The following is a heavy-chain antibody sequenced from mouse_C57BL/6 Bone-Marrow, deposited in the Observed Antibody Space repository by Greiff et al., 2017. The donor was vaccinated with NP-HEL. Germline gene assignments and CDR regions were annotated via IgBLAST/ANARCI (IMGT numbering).Heavy chain of an antibody. Sequence: EVQVVESGGGLVQSGRSLRLSCATSGFTFSDFYMEWVRQAPGKGLEWIAASRNKANDYTTEYSASVKGRFIVSRDTSQSILYLQMNALRAEDTAIYYCARDAGWDAPMDYWGQGTSVTVSS. CDR3: ARDAGWDAPMDY. J-gene: IGHJ4*01. CDR2: SRNKANDYTT. D-gene: IGHD4-1*01. CDR1: GFTFSDFY. V-gene: IGHV7-1*01.